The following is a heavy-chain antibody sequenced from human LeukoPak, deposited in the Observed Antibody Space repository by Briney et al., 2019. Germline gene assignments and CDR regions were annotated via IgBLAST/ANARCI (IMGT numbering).Heavy chain of an antibody. J-gene: IGHJ4*02. V-gene: IGHV4-39*01. D-gene: IGHD6-19*01. CDR3: ARLIPPTWWSVAGSRGQHDY. CDR1: GVSISSGSYY. CDR2: IYYSGSA. Sequence: PSETLSLTCTASGVSISSGSYYWGWIRQPPGKGLEWIGSIYYSGSAYYNPSLRSRVTLSMDTSENQFSLRVISVTAADTALYYCARLIPPTWWSVAGSRGQHDYWGQGTLVTVSS.